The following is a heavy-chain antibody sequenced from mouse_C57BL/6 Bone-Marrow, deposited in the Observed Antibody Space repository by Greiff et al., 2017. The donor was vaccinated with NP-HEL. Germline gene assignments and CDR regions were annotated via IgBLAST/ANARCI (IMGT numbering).Heavy chain of an antibody. J-gene: IGHJ2*01. Sequence: QVQLQQPGAELVKPGASVKLSCKASGYTFTSYWMHWVKQRPGQGLEWIGMIHPNSGSTNYNEKFKSKATLTVDKSSSTAYMQLSSLPSEDSAVDYCARSFITTVVDYWGQGTTLTVSA. CDR1: GYTFTSYW. CDR2: IHPNSGST. V-gene: IGHV1-64*01. CDR3: ARSFITTVVDY. D-gene: IGHD1-1*01.